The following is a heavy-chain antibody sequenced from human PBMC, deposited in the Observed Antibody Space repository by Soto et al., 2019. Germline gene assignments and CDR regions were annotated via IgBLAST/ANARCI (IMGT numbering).Heavy chain of an antibody. J-gene: IGHJ4*02. CDR3: ASGGNVVRGKILRSDY. CDR1: GYTFFSYG. Sequence: QVQLVQSGAEVKKPGASVKVSCKASGYTFFSYGITWVRQAPGQGLEWMGWISAFNGDTDFAQKIEGRVTMTTDTSTSTAYMEVRSLISDDTAVYYCASGGNVVRGKILRSDYWGQGSLVIVSS. CDR2: ISAFNGDT. D-gene: IGHD3-10*01. V-gene: IGHV1-18*01.